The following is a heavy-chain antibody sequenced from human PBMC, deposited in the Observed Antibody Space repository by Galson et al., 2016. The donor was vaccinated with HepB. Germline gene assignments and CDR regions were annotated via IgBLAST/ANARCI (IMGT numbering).Heavy chain of an antibody. Sequence: SVKVSCKASGYIFTSYSMHWVRQAPGQGPEWMGIINPNNGTTTYAQKFQGRVTMTRDTSTTTVYMELSSLRTDETPVYYGARGVRWNLGDQFDPWGQGTLVTVS. CDR1: GYIFTSYS. V-gene: IGHV1-46*01. CDR3: ARGVRWNLGDQFDP. CDR2: INPNNGTT. D-gene: IGHD3-16*01. J-gene: IGHJ5*02.